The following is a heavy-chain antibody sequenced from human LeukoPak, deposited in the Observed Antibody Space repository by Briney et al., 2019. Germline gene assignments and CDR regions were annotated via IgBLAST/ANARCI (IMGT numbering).Heavy chain of an antibody. CDR1: GGSISSYY. V-gene: IGHV4-4*07. Sequence: SKTLSLTCTVSGGSISSYYWSWIRQPAGKGLEWIGRIYTSGSTNYNPSLKSRVTMSVDTSKNQFSLKLSSVTAADTAVYYCATGRASGAYTHFDYWGQGTLVTVSS. J-gene: IGHJ4*02. CDR3: ATGRASGAYTHFDY. D-gene: IGHD3-16*01. CDR2: IYTSGST.